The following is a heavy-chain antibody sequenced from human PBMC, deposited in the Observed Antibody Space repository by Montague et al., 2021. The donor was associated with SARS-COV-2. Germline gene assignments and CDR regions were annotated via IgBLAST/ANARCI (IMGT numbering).Heavy chain of an antibody. CDR2: ISISDGNT. Sequence: SLRLSCAASGFTFSSYAMSWVRQAPGKGLEWVSTISISDGNTYYADSVEGRFNISRDKSKNTLYLQMNSLRAEDTAVYYCAKDRQLVGDDAFDIWGQGTMVTVSS. CDR1: GFTFSSYA. CDR3: AKDRQLVGDDAFDI. J-gene: IGHJ3*02. V-gene: IGHV3-23*01. D-gene: IGHD6-13*01.